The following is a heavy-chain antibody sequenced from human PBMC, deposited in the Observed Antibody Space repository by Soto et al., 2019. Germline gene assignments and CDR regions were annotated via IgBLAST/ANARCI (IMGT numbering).Heavy chain of an antibody. Sequence: GGSLRLSCAASGFTFTRYSMNWVRQAPGKGLEWVSSISSTTNYIYYGDSMKGRFTIFRDNAKTSLYLEMNSLRAEDTAVYYCARESEDLTSNFDYWGQGTLVTVSS. V-gene: IGHV3-21*06. CDR1: GFTFTRYS. CDR2: ISSTTNYI. CDR3: ARESEDLTSNFDY. J-gene: IGHJ4*02.